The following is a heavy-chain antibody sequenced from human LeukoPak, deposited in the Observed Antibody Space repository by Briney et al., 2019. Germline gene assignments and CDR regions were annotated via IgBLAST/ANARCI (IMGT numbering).Heavy chain of an antibody. V-gene: IGHV3-21*01. J-gene: IGHJ5*02. CDR1: GFTFSTYG. Sequence: GGSLRLSCAASGFTFSTYGMTWVRQAPGKGLEWVSSITGSGSSTNIFYGDSVKGRFTISRDNSKNTLDLQMNSLRGDDTAVYYCARDRDRGVPNCFDPWGQGTLVTVSS. CDR2: ITGSGSSTNI. D-gene: IGHD3-10*01. CDR3: ARDRDRGVPNCFDP.